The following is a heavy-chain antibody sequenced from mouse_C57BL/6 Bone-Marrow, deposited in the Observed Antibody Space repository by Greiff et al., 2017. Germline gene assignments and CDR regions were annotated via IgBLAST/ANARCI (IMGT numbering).Heavy chain of an antibody. CDR1: GYTFTSYW. CDR2: IHPNSGST. Sequence: VQLQQSGAELVKPGASVKLSCKASGYTFTSYWMHWVKQRPGQGLEWIGMIHPNSGSTNYNEKFKSKATLTVDKSSSTAYMQLSSLTSEDSAVYYCANDYDGVWYFDVWGTGTTVTVSS. V-gene: IGHV1-64*01. D-gene: IGHD2-4*01. J-gene: IGHJ1*03. CDR3: ANDYDGVWYFDV.